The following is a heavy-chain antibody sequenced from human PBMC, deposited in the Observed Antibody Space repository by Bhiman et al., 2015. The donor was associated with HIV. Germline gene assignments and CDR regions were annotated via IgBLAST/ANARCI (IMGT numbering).Heavy chain of an antibody. CDR3: AKDHYYDSSGYSPLDY. V-gene: IGHV3-21*01. Sequence: EVQLVESGGGLVKPGGSLRLSCAASGFTFSSYSMNWVRQAPGKGLEWVSSISSSSSYIFYADSVKGRFTISRDNAKNSLYLQMNSLRAEDTAVYYCAKDHYYDSSGYSPLDYWGQGTLITVSS. CDR1: GFTFSSYS. CDR2: ISSSSSYI. J-gene: IGHJ4*02. D-gene: IGHD3-22*01.